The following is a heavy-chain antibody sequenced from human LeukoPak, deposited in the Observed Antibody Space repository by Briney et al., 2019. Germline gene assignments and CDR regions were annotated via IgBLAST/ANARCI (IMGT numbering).Heavy chain of an antibody. CDR3: ASGYCGSISCYASVY. CDR1: GFTFSSFG. V-gene: IGHV3-48*04. Sequence: PGGSLRLSCAASGFTFSSFGMSWVRQAPGKGLEWVSAISGSGGSTIYYADSVKGRFTISRDNAKNSLYLQMNSLRAEDTAVYYCASGYCGSISCYASVYWGQGTLVTVSS. CDR2: ISGSGGSTI. J-gene: IGHJ4*02. D-gene: IGHD2-2*03.